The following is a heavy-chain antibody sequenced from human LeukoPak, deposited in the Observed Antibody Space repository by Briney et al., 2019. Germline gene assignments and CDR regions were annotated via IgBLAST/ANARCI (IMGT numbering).Heavy chain of an antibody. CDR2: IYDGGTT. CDR1: GFTVSNNY. V-gene: IGHV3-53*01. Sequence: GGSLRLSCAASGFTVSNNYLSWVRQAPGKGLEWVSFIYDGGTTVYADSVKGRFTISRDNSKNSLYLQMNSLRAEDTAVYYCARGESNSFDYWGQGTLVTVSS. J-gene: IGHJ4*02. D-gene: IGHD2-21*01. CDR3: ARGESNSFDY.